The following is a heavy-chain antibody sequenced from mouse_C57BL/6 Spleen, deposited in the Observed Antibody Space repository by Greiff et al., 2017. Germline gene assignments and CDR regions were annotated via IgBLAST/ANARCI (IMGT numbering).Heavy chain of an antibody. CDR3: TKGPITSWDY. V-gene: IGHV14-4*01. J-gene: IGHJ2*01. D-gene: IGHD1-1*01. CDR2: IDPENGDT. CDR1: GFNIKDDY. Sequence: VHVKQSGAELVRPGASVKLSCTASGFNIKDDYMHWVKQRPKPGLEWIGWIDPENGDTEYASKFQGKATITADTSSNTAYLQLSSLTSEDTAVYYCTKGPITSWDYWGQGTTLTVSS.